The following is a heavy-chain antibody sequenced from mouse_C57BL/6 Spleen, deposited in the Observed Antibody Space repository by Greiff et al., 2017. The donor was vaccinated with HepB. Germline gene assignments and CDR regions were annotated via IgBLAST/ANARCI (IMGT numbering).Heavy chain of an antibody. J-gene: IGHJ4*01. CDR3: ARCGHDYDGGYYYAMDY. Sequence: ESGPELVKPGASVKISCKASGYAFSSSWMNWVKQRPGKGLEWIGRIYPGDGDTNYNGKFKGKATLTADKSSSTAYMQLSSLTSEDSAVYFCARCGHDYDGGYYYAMDYWGQGTSVTVSS. CDR1: GYAFSSSW. CDR2: IYPGDGDT. V-gene: IGHV1-82*01. D-gene: IGHD2-4*01.